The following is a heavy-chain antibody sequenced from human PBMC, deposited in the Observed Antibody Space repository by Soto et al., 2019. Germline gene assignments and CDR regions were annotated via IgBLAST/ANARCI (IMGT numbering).Heavy chain of an antibody. CDR2: ISSSSSYI. Sequence: PGGSLRLSCAASGVTFSSYSMNWVRQAPGKGLEWVSSISSSSSYIYYADSVKGRFTISRDNAKNSLYLQMNSLRAEDTAVYYCARDSFEYSSSWLHAFDIWGQGTMVTVS. CDR1: GVTFSSYS. D-gene: IGHD6-13*01. CDR3: ARDSFEYSSSWLHAFDI. V-gene: IGHV3-21*01. J-gene: IGHJ3*02.